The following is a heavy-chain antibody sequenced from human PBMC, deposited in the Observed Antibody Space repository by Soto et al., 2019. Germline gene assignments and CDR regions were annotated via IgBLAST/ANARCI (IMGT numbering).Heavy chain of an antibody. CDR3: AREANYHSRGLLYYRGGYFDY. Sequence: TSQSRSLTGTVSVGSMSSGGYYWRWIHQHPGKGLEWMGYIYYIGSTYYNPSLKSRVTISVDTSKNQFSLKLSSVTAADTAVYYSAREANYHSRGLLYYRGGYFDYWGQGTLVTVSS. D-gene: IGHD3-22*01. CDR1: VGSMSSGGYY. V-gene: IGHV4-31*03. J-gene: IGHJ4*02. CDR2: IYYIGST.